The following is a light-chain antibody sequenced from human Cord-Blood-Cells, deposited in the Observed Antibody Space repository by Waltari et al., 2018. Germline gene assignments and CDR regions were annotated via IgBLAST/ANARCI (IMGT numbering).Light chain of an antibody. CDR3: QQYDNLYT. Sequence: DIQMTQSPSSLSASVGDRVTITCQASQDISNYLNWYQQKPGKAPKLLIYDASNLETGVPSRFSGIGSGTEFTFTISSLQPEDIATYYCQQYDNLYTFGQGTKLEIK. J-gene: IGKJ2*01. CDR1: QDISNY. V-gene: IGKV1-33*01. CDR2: DAS.